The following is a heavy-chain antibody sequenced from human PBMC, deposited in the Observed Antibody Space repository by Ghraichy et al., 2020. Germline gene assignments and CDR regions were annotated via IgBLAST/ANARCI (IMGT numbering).Heavy chain of an antibody. CDR1: GFTFRSSG. CDR2: TSFDGSYK. D-gene: IGHD3-16*01. Sequence: GGSLRLSCVTSGFTFRSSGMHWVRQAPGKGLEWVALTSFDGSYKNYADSVKGRFAISRDNSKNALYLQMNSLRAEDTAVYYCAKVGDLFQFTSPYIDVWGKGTTVTVSS. CDR3: AKVGDLFQFTSPYIDV. J-gene: IGHJ6*03. V-gene: IGHV3-33*06.